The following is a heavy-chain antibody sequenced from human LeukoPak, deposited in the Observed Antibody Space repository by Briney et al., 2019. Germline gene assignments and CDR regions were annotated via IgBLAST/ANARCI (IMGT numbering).Heavy chain of an antibody. CDR3: AKDIASGITGSFDY. J-gene: IGHJ4*02. CDR2: ISWNSGSI. Sequence: GGSLRLSCAASGFTFDDYAMHWVRQAPGKGLEWVSGISWNSGSIGYADSVKGRFTISRVNAKNSLYLQMNSLRAEDTALYYCAKDIASGITGSFDYWGQGTLVTVSS. V-gene: IGHV3-9*01. CDR1: GFTFDDYA. D-gene: IGHD1-20*01.